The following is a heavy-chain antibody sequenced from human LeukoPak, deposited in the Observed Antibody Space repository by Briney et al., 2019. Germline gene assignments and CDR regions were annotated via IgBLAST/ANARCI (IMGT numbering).Heavy chain of an antibody. CDR3: ARPTRSGWYVPFDY. CDR2: ISYSGST. CDR1: GGSISSNSYY. J-gene: IGHJ4*02. V-gene: IGHV4-39*01. Sequence: SETLSLTCTVSGGSISSNSYYWGWIRQPPGKGLEWIGSISYSGSTYYNPSLKSRVTISVDTSKNQSSLKLSSVTAADTAVYYCARPTRSGWYVPFDYWGQGTLVTVSS. D-gene: IGHD6-19*01.